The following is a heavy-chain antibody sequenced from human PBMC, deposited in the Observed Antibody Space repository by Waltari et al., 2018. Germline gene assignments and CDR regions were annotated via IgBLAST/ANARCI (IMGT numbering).Heavy chain of an antibody. CDR2: ISAYNGNT. Sequence: QVQLVQSGAEVKKPGASVKVSCKASGYTFTSYGISWVRQAPGQGLEWMGWISAYNGNTNYAQKLQGRVTMTTDTSTSTAYMELRSLRSDETAVYYCAREITRITIFGVVSPGYYYGMDVWGQGTTVTVSS. J-gene: IGHJ6*02. CDR1: GYTFTSYG. V-gene: IGHV1-18*01. D-gene: IGHD3-3*01. CDR3: AREITRITIFGVVSPGYYYGMDV.